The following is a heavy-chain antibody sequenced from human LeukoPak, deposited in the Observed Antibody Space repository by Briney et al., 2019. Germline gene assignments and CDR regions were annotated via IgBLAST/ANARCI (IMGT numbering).Heavy chain of an antibody. J-gene: IGHJ6*03. D-gene: IGHD6-25*01. CDR3: ARDQGLPYYYYYMDV. Sequence: GGSLRLSCAASGFTFSDYYMSWIRQAPGKGLEWVSYISSSGSTTYYADSVKGRFTISRDNAKNSLYLQMNSLRAEDTAVYYCARDQGLPYYYYYMDVWGKGTTVTVSS. CDR2: ISSSGSTT. CDR1: GFTFSDYY. V-gene: IGHV3-11*01.